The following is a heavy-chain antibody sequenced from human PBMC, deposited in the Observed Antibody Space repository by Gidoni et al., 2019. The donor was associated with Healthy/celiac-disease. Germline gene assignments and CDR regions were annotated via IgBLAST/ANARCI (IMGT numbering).Heavy chain of an antibody. V-gene: IGHV3-13*05. CDR3: ARGQAAGTQGNAFDI. D-gene: IGHD6-13*01. J-gene: IGHJ3*02. Sequence: EVQLVESGGGLVQPGGSRRLARAASGSTFSSYDMHWVRQATGKGLELVSAIGTAGDPYYPGSVKGRFTISRETAKNSLYLQMNSLRAGDTAVYYCARGQAAGTQGNAFDIWGQGTMVTVSS. CDR1: GSTFSSYD. CDR2: IGTAGDP.